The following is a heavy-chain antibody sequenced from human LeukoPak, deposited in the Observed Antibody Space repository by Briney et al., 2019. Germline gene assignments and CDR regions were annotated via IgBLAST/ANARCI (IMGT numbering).Heavy chain of an antibody. CDR3: ARFYGSSWTYYFDY. D-gene: IGHD6-13*01. Sequence: SETLFLTCTVSGGSISSYYWSWIRQPPGKGLEWIGYIYYSGSTNCNPSLKSRVTISVDTSKNQFSLKLSSVTAADTAVYYCARFYGSSWTYYFDYWGQGTLVTVSS. J-gene: IGHJ4*02. V-gene: IGHV4-59*01. CDR1: GGSISSYY. CDR2: IYYSGST.